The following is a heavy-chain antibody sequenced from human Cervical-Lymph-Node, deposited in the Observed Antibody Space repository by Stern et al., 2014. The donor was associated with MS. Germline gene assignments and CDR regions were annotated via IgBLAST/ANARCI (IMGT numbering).Heavy chain of an antibody. CDR1: GGSISSGSYY. Sequence: QVQLGQSGPGLVKPSQTLSLTCTVSGGSISSGSYYWSWIRQPAGKGLEWIGGIFTSGGTNYNPSLKSRVTISVDPSKNQFSLRLSSVTAADTAVYYCATCGRKDYYGMDVWGQGTTVTVSS. CDR2: IFTSGGT. D-gene: IGHD2-21*01. J-gene: IGHJ6*02. CDR3: ATCGRKDYYGMDV. V-gene: IGHV4-61*02.